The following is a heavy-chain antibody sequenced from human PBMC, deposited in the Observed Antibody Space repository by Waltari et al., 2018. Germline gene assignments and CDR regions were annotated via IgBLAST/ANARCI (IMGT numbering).Heavy chain of an antibody. D-gene: IGHD3-22*01. V-gene: IGHV1-69*13. J-gene: IGHJ4*02. CDR3: ARGQPRFDYDSSGLGGPFDY. Sequence: QVQLVQSGAEVKKPGSSVKVSCKASGGTFSSYAISWVRQAPGQGLEWMGGIIPIFGTANYAQKFQGRVTITADESTSTAYMELSSLRSEDTAVYYCARGQPRFDYDSSGLGGPFDYWGQGTLVTVSS. CDR1: GGTFSSYA. CDR2: IIPIFGTA.